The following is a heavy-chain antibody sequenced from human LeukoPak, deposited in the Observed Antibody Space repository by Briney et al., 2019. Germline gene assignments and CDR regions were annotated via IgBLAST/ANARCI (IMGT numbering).Heavy chain of an antibody. CDR3: ARADTKWERRTFDY. Sequence: GASVKVSCKASGYTFTSYGISWVRQAPGQGLEWMGWISAYNGNTNYAQKLQGRVTMTADTSTSTAYMELRSLRSDDTAVYYCARADTKWERRTFDYWGQGTLVTVSS. D-gene: IGHD1-26*01. CDR1: GYTFTSYG. CDR2: ISAYNGNT. J-gene: IGHJ4*02. V-gene: IGHV1-18*01.